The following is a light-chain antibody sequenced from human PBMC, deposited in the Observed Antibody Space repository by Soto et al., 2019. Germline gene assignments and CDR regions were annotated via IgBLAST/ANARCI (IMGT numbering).Light chain of an antibody. CDR2: GAS. V-gene: IGKV3-20*01. CDR3: QQYASSPGT. Sequence: EIMLTQSPGTLSLSPGEGATLSCRASQSIISSYLAWYQQKPGQAPRLLIYGASSRATGIPDRFSGSGSGTDFSLTISRLEPEDFAVYDCQQYASSPGTFVQGTKVEIK. CDR1: QSIISSY. J-gene: IGKJ1*01.